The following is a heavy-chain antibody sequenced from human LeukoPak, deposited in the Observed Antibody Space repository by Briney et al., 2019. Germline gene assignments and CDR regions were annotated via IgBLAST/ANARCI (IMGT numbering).Heavy chain of an antibody. CDR2: ISAYNGNT. D-gene: IGHD6-13*01. V-gene: IGHV1-18*01. CDR3: ARDQYSSSWYSPNYYYYYGMDV. J-gene: IGHJ6*02. Sequence: GASVKVSCKASGYTFTSYGISWVRQAPGQGLEWMGWISAYNGNTSYAQKLQGRVTMTTDTSTSTAYMELRSLRSDDTAVYYCARDQYSSSWYSPNYYYYYGMDVWGQGTTVTVSS. CDR1: GYTFTSYG.